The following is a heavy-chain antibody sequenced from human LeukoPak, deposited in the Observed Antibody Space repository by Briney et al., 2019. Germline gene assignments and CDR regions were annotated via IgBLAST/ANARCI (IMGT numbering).Heavy chain of an antibody. CDR2: ISAYNGNT. CDR3: ARNRPYCTNGVCPNWFDP. J-gene: IGHJ5*02. CDR1: GYTFTSYG. D-gene: IGHD2-8*01. Sequence: GASVKVSCKASGYTFTSYGISWVRQAPGQGLEWMGWISAYNGNTNYAQKLQGRVTMTTDTSTSTAYMELGSLRSDDTAVYYCARNRPYCTNGVCPNWFDPWGQGTLVTVSS. V-gene: IGHV1-18*01.